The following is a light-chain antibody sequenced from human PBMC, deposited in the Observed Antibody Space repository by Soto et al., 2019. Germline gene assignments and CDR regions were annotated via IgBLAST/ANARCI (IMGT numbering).Light chain of an antibody. J-gene: IGKJ4*01. CDR3: QQFGSSGPLT. Sequence: EVVLSQSPGTLSLSPEESATLSCRASQIVNTFYLAWYQQKPGQPPRLLIYGASSRATGVPDRFSASGSATDFSLTISRLEPEDSAVYYCQQFGSSGPLTCGGGTRVDIK. CDR2: GAS. V-gene: IGKV3-20*01. CDR1: QIVNTFY.